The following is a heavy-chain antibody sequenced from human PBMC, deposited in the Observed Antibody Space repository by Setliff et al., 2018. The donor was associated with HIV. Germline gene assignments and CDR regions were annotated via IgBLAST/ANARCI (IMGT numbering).Heavy chain of an antibody. J-gene: IGHJ4*02. Sequence: SETLSLTCTVSGGSISSGGYYYSWIRQHPVKGLEYIGHIHYSGNTYYNPSLESRVTISVDPSKNQFSLKVSSVTAADTAVYYCARVGVTTTFYWGQGTLVTVSS. V-gene: IGHV4-31*03. CDR2: IHYSGNT. CDR1: GGSISSGGYY. CDR3: ARVGVTTTFY. D-gene: IGHD4-17*01.